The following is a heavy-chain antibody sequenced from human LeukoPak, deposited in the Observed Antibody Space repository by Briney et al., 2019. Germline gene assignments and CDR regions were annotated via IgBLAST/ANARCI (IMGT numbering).Heavy chain of an antibody. Sequence: PSETLSLTCTVSGGSISSYYWSWIRQPPGKGLEWIGYIYYSGSTNYNPSLKSRVTISVDTSKNQFSLKLSSVTAADTAVYYCARLSSGYKTNFDYWGQGTLVTVSS. CDR2: IYYSGST. V-gene: IGHV4-59*08. J-gene: IGHJ4*02. CDR3: ARLSSGYKTNFDY. CDR1: GGSISSYY. D-gene: IGHD3-22*01.